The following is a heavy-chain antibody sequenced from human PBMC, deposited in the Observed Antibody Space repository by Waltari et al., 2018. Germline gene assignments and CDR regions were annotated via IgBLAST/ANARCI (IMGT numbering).Heavy chain of an antibody. V-gene: IGHV3-23*04. CDR3: ATLGYGSGNFDI. CDR2: ISGSGGST. Sequence: EVQLVESGGGLVQPGGSLRLSCAASGFTFSSYAMSWVRQAPGKGLGWVSAISGSGGSTYYADSVKGRFTISRDNSKNTLYLQMNSLRAEDTAVYYCATLGYGSGNFDIWGQGTMVTVSS. D-gene: IGHD3-10*01. CDR1: GFTFSSYA. J-gene: IGHJ3*02.